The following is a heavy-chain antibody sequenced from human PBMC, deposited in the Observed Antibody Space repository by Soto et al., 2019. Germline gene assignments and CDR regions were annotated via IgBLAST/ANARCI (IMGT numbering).Heavy chain of an antibody. Sequence: QVQLQESGPGLVKPSQTLSLTCTVSGGSISSGGYYRSWIRQHPGKGLEWIGYMYYSGSTYYNESLKSRVTISVDTSKNQFSLRLSSVTAADTAVYYCARDKDDSSGYPHFDYWGQGTLVTVSS. CDR1: GGSISSGGYY. V-gene: IGHV4-31*03. J-gene: IGHJ4*02. CDR3: ARDKDDSSGYPHFDY. CDR2: MYYSGST. D-gene: IGHD3-22*01.